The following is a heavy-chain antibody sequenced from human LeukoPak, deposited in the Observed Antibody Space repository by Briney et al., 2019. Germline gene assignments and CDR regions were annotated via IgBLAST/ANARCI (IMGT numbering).Heavy chain of an antibody. CDR2: IYPGDSDT. V-gene: IGHV5-51*01. Sequence: GESLKISCKGSGYSFTSHWIGWVRQLPGKCLEWMGIIYPGDSDTRYSPSFQGQVTISADKSISTAYLQWNGLKASDPAMYYCAKRLNWNVDYWGQGTLVTVSS. D-gene: IGHD1-1*01. CDR1: GYSFTSHW. J-gene: IGHJ4*02. CDR3: AKRLNWNVDY.